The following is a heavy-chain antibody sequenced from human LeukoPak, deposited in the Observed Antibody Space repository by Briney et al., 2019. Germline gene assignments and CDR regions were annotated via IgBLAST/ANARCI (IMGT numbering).Heavy chain of an antibody. CDR2: ISSGGST. J-gene: IGHJ5*02. CDR1: GFTVSSNY. Sequence: GGSLRLSCADLGFTVSSNYMSWARQAPGKGLEWVSIISSGGSTYYADSVKGRFPMSRDNVKNTLYLQMNSLRVEDTAVYYCARDPRNVGLVPWGQGTLVTVSS. D-gene: IGHD2-15*01. V-gene: IGHV3-53*01. CDR3: ARDPRNVGLVP.